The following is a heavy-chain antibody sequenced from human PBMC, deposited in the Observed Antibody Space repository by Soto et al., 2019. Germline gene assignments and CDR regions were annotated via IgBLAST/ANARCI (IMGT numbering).Heavy chain of an antibody. Sequence: ASETLSLTCSVSDDSINSDKYYWGWIRQPPGKGLEWVGSIYYRGNAYYNPSLQTRVTISLDKSRSQFSLKLNSVTAADSAVYFCARLEGLATLSCYFDFWGPGALVTVSS. V-gene: IGHV4-39*01. J-gene: IGHJ4*02. D-gene: IGHD3-9*01. CDR1: DDSINSDKYY. CDR2: IYYRGNA. CDR3: ARLEGLATLSCYFDF.